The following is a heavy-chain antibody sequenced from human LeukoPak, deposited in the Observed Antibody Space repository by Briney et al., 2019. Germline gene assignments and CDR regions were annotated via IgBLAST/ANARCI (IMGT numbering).Heavy chain of an antibody. CDR1: GFTFSSYS. V-gene: IGHV3-21*01. Sequence: GGSLRLSCAASGFTFSSYSMNWVRQAQGKGLEWVSSISSSSSYIYYADSVKGRFTISRDNAKNSLYLQMNSLRAEDTAVYYCARERMDYYGMDVWGQGTTVTVSS. D-gene: IGHD2-8*01. CDR2: ISSSSSYI. J-gene: IGHJ6*02. CDR3: ARERMDYYGMDV.